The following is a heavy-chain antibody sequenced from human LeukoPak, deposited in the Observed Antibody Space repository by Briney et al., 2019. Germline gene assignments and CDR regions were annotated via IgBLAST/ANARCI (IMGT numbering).Heavy chain of an antibody. CDR1: GYDFINYG. CDR3: ARGGPFPSSSSSREYYLDY. J-gene: IGHJ4*02. CDR2: RSIYNGNT. Sequence: GASVKVSCKASGYDFINYGTSWVRQAPGQGLEWMGWRSIYNGNTDYKLQGRVTMTTDTSTNTAYMEVRSLRSDDTAVYYCARGGPFPSSSSSREYYLDYWGQGTLVTVSS. V-gene: IGHV1-18*01. D-gene: IGHD6-6*01.